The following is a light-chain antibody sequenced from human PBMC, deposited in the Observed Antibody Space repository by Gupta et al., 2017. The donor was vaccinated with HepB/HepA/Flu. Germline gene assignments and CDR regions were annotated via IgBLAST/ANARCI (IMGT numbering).Light chain of an antibody. CDR2: DAS. J-gene: IGKJ3*01. Sequence: EIVLTQSPATLSLSPGERATLSCRASQSVNSYLAWYKQKPGQAPRLLIYDASNRATGIPARFSGSGYGTDFTLTISSLEPEDFAVYYCQQRSNWPPFTFGHGTKVDIK. V-gene: IGKV3-11*01. CDR3: QQRSNWPPFT. CDR1: QSVNSY.